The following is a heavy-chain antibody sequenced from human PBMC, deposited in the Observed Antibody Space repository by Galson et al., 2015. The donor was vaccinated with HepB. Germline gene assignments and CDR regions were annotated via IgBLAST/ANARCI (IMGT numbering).Heavy chain of an antibody. J-gene: IGHJ4*02. CDR3: ASTYNQRWDC. Sequence: SVKVSCKASGYTFTDYYIHWVRQAPGQGLEWMGWINPNSGDTNYAQKFQGRVTITRDTSISTAYMELSRLGSDDTAMYYCASTYNQRWDCWGQGSLVTVSS. CDR2: INPNSGDT. CDR1: GYTFTDYY. V-gene: IGHV1-2*02. D-gene: IGHD1-1*01.